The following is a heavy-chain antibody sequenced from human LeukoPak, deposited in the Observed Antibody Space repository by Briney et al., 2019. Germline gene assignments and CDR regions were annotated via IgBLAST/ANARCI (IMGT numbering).Heavy chain of an antibody. V-gene: IGHV3-23*01. D-gene: IGHD6-13*01. CDR3: AKGFIAAAGTLWFDP. CDR1: GFTFSSYA. Sequence: SGGSLRLSCAASGFTFSSYAMSWVRQTPEKGLEWVSAITDSGYDTFHADSVKGRFTISRDNSKNTLYLQMNSLRAEDTAVYYCAKGFIAAAGTLWFDPWGQGTLVTVSS. CDR2: ITDSGYDT. J-gene: IGHJ5*02.